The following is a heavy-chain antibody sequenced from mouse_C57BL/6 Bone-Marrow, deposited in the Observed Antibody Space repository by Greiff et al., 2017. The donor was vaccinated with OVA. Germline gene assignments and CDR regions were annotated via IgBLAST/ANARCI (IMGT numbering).Heavy chain of an antibody. CDR3: VGEPHYYGSSYVGPWFAY. CDR2: IRSKSSNYAT. Sequence: EVQLVESGGGLVQPKGSLKLSCAASGFTFNTYAMHWVRQAPGKGLEWVARIRSKSSNYATYYADSVKDRFTISRDDSQIMLYLQMNNLKTEDTARYYCVGEPHYYGSSYVGPWFAYWGQGTLVTVSA. D-gene: IGHD1-1*01. CDR1: GFTFNTYA. V-gene: IGHV10-3*01. J-gene: IGHJ3*01.